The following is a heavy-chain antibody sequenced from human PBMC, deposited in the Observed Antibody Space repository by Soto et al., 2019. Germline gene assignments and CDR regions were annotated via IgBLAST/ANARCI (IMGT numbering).Heavy chain of an antibody. J-gene: IGHJ6*02. Sequence: QITLKESGPTLVKPTQSLTLTCTFSGFSLSTSGVGVGWIRQPPGKALEWLALIYWDNDKRHSPSLKSRLTITTDTSKNQVVLTVTNMDPVDTATYYCSHFTTLYGLDVWGQGTTVTVSS. D-gene: IGHD3-3*01. CDR3: SHFTTLYGLDV. CDR1: GFSLSTSGVG. V-gene: IGHV2-5*02. CDR2: IYWDNDK.